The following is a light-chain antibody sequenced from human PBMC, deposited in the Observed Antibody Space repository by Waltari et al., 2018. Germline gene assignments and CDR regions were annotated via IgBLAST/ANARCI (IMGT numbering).Light chain of an antibody. Sequence: QSALTQPVSVSGSPGQSITISCTGTSSDVGGYNYSSWYQQHPGKAPKLMIYEARNRPSGVSNRFSGSKSGNTASLTISGLQAEDEADYYCSSYTSSSVVFGGGTKLTVL. CDR3: SSYTSSSVV. J-gene: IGLJ2*01. CDR2: EAR. CDR1: SSDVGGYNY. V-gene: IGLV2-14*01.